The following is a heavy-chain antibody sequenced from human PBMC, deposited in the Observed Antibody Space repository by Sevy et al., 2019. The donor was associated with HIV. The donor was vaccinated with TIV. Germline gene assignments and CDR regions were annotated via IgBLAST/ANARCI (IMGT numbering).Heavy chain of an antibody. V-gene: IGHV3-21*01. CDR1: GFTFIGYT. Sequence: GGSLRLSCAASGFTFIGYTMNWVRQAPGNGLEWVSSISSTGKYIYYAESLKGRFTVSRDNADNSLYLQINSLRAEDTAIYYCAREGTGRGYYYGLDVWGQGTTVTVSS. D-gene: IGHD1-26*01. CDR3: AREGTGRGYYYGLDV. J-gene: IGHJ6*02. CDR2: ISSTGKYI.